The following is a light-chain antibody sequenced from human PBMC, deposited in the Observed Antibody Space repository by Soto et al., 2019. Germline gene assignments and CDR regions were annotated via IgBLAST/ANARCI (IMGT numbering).Light chain of an antibody. V-gene: IGKV1-39*01. CDR3: QQSYNTPYT. J-gene: IGKJ2*01. CDR1: QSISSY. Sequence: DIQMTQSPSSLSASVGDRVTITCRASQSISSYLNWYQQKPGKASKLLIYAASSLQSGVPSRFSGSESGTDFTLTISSLQPEDFATYYCQQSYNTPYTFGQGTQLEIK. CDR2: AAS.